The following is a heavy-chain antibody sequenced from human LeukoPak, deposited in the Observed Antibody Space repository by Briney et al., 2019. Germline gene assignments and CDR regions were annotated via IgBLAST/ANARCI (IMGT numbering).Heavy chain of an antibody. J-gene: IGHJ4*02. CDR2: IYPGDSDT. V-gene: IGHV5-51*01. Sequence: GECLKISCKGSGYTFTSYWIGWVRQMPGKGLEWMGIIYPGDSDTRYSPSFQGQVSISVDKSISTAYLQWSSLKASDTAMYYCARRGSGWYVDYWGQGTLVTVSS. D-gene: IGHD6-19*01. CDR3: ARRGSGWYVDY. CDR1: GYTFTSYW.